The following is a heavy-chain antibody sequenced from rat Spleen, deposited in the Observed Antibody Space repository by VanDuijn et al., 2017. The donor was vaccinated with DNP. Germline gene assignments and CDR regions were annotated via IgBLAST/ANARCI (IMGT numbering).Heavy chain of an antibody. V-gene: IGHV3-3*01. CDR2: INSAGST. Sequence: EVQLQESGPGLVKPSQSLSLTCSVTGYSITSSYRWNWIRKFPGNKLEWMGYINSAGSTNYNPSLKSRISITRDTSKNQFFLQVNSVTTEDTATYYCARSPGYNNPFDYWGQGVMVTVSS. CDR3: ARSPGYNNPFDY. J-gene: IGHJ2*01. CDR1: GYSITSSYR. D-gene: IGHD1-10*01.